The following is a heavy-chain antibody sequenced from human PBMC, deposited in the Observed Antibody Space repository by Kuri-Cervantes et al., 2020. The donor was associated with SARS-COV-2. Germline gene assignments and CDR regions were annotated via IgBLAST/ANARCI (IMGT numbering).Heavy chain of an antibody. D-gene: IGHD1-14*01. CDR3: AKEIQHSYKRTNFDS. Sequence: LTWERQAPGPGLEWMGDSIPVLSATNYAQRFQGRVTISADESTRSAYLELSSLTSEDTAVYYCAKEIQHSYKRTNFDSWGQGTLVTVSS. CDR2: SIPVLSAT. V-gene: IGHV1-69*01. J-gene: IGHJ4*02.